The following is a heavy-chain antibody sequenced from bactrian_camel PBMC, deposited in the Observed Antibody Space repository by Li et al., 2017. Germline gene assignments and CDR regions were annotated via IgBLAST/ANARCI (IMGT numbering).Heavy chain of an antibody. D-gene: IGHD2*01. CDR1: GFTFENYA. V-gene: IGHV3S31*01. J-gene: IGHJ4*01. CDR3: TSQDITVVATAAAPFAY. Sequence: VQLVESGGGLVQPGGSLRLSCVASGFTFENYAMSWVRQAPGKGLEWVSTFSSGAGRTDYADSVKGRFTISRDNAKNTLYLQLNSLKTEDTAIYYCTSQDITVVATAAAPFAYWGQGTQVTVS. CDR2: FSSGAGRT.